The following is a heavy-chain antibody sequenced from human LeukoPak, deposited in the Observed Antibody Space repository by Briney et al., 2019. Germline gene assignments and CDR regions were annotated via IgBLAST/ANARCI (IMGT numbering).Heavy chain of an antibody. CDR2: IYTSGST. Sequence: SETLSLTCTVSGGSISSGSYYWSWIRQPAGKGLEWIGRIYTSGSTNYNPSLKSRVTISVDTSKNQFSLKLSSVTAADTAVYYCARVVGGYYGAKRYFDYWGQGTLVTVSS. CDR3: ARVVGGYYGAKRYFDY. CDR1: GGSISSGSYY. D-gene: IGHD2-15*01. J-gene: IGHJ4*02. V-gene: IGHV4-61*02.